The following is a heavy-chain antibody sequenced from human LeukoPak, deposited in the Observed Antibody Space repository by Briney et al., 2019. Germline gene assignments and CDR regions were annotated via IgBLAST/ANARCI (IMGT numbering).Heavy chain of an antibody. Sequence: SETLSLTCAVHGVSFSAYSWSWIRQSPGRGLEWVGEIIPGGGVIYNPSLKSRDTISADTSENQFSLSLTSVTAADTAVYYCARIRCGHTDVVCYNYWGLGTLVTVSS. CDR1: GVSFSAYS. J-gene: IGHJ4*02. D-gene: IGHD2-21*01. V-gene: IGHV4-34*12. CDR2: IIPGGGV. CDR3: ARIRCGHTDVVCYNY.